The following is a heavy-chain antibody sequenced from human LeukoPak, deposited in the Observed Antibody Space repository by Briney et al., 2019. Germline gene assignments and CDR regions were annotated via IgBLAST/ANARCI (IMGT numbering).Heavy chain of an antibody. D-gene: IGHD3-22*01. CDR1: GYTFTSYG. CDR3: ARKRSYYDSSGFDY. J-gene: IGHJ4*02. V-gene: IGHV1-18*01. Sequence: ASVKVSCKASGYTFTSYGISWVRQAPGQGLEWMGWISAYNGNTNYAQKLQGRVTMTTDTSTSTAYMELRSLRSDDTAAHYCARKRSYYDSSGFDYWGQGTLVTVSS. CDR2: ISAYNGNT.